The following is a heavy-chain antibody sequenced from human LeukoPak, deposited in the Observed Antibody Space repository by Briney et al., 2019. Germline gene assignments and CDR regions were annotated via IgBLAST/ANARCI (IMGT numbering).Heavy chain of an antibody. J-gene: IGHJ4*02. CDR2: ISGSGGST. CDR1: GFTFSSYA. V-gene: IGHV3-23*01. Sequence: PGGSLRLSCAASGFTFSSYAMSWVRRAPGKGLEWVSAISGSGGSTYYADSVKGRFTISRDNSKNTLYLQMNSLRAEDTAVYYCAKVGHPRYYFDYWGQGTLVTVSS. CDR3: AKVGHPRYYFDY.